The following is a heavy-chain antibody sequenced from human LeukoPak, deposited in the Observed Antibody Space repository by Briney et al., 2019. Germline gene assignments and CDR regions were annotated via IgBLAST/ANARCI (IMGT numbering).Heavy chain of an antibody. Sequence: GSLRLSCAASGLSFNIYAMSWVRQAPGKGLEWVAAIDRSGGSTFYADSVKGRFTISKDNSKNTLYLQINSLRVDDTAIYYCARGSHGEHDSWGQGTLVTVSS. CDR1: GLSFNIYA. CDR2: IDRSGGST. CDR3: ARGSHGEHDS. J-gene: IGHJ5*01. D-gene: IGHD4-17*01. V-gene: IGHV3-23*01.